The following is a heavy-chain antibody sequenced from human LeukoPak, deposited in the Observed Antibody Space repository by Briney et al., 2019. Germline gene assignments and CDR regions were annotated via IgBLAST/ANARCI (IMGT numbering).Heavy chain of an antibody. J-gene: IGHJ6*02. CDR3: ARASLYSSGWYTPYYYYGMDV. CDR1: GYTFTSYG. Sequence: ASVKVSCKASGYTFTSYGISWVRQAPGQGLEWMGWISAYNGNTNYAQKLQGRVTMTTDTSTSTAYMELRSLRSDDTAVYYCARASLYSSGWYTPYYYYGMDVWGQGTTVTVSS. CDR2: ISAYNGNT. V-gene: IGHV1-18*01. D-gene: IGHD6-19*01.